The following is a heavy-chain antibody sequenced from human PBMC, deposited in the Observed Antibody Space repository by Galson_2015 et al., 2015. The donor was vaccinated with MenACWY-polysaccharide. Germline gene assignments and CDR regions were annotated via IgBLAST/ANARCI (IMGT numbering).Heavy chain of an antibody. CDR1: GFTFSSYW. J-gene: IGHJ4*02. CDR2: TNSDGSST. V-gene: IGHV3-74*01. CDR3: ARQPTYYGSG. Sequence: SLRLSCAASGFTFSSYWMHWVRQVPGQGLVWVSRTNSDGSSTSYADSVKGRFTISRDNAKNTLYLQMNSLRAEDTAVYYCARQPTYYGSGWGQGTLVTVSP. D-gene: IGHD3-10*01.